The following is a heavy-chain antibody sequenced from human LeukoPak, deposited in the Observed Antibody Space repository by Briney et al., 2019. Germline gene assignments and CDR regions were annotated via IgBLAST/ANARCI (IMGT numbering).Heavy chain of an antibody. J-gene: IGHJ6*02. Sequence: GASLRLSCVASGFTFRNYAMSWVRQAPGKGVEWVSGLNIGGGGTDYADSVKGRVTISSDNSRNTVYLEMNSLRDEDTAVYYCAKASGSSGHSFGYGMDVWGQGTTVTVSS. CDR1: GFTFRNYA. D-gene: IGHD6-19*01. V-gene: IGHV3-23*01. CDR2: LNIGGGGT. CDR3: AKASGSSGHSFGYGMDV.